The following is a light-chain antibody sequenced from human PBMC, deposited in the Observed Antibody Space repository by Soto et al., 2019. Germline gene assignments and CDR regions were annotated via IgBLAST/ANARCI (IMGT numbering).Light chain of an antibody. V-gene: IGKV1-5*01. Sequence: DIQMTQSPSTLSASVGDRVTITCRASQSISSWLAWYQQKPWKAPKLLIYEASKLDSGVPSRFSGSGSGTRFTLTISSLQPDDFATYYCQQYDRYSWTFGQGTKVDIK. CDR1: QSISSW. CDR3: QQYDRYSWT. J-gene: IGKJ1*01. CDR2: EAS.